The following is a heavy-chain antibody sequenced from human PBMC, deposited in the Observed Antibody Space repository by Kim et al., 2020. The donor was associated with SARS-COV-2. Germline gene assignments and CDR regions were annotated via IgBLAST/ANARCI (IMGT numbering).Heavy chain of an antibody. CDR2: IHYNGKN. V-gene: IGHV4-59*12. D-gene: IGHD3-22*01. CDR3: ARKRADSSGFSAS. CDR1: GAAFDDYY. Sequence: SETLSLTCTVSGAAFDDYYWSWIRQPPGKGLEWIGYIHYNGKNNYNPSLKSRATLSLDGSRNQFSLTLNFVTAADSAVYYCARKRADSSGFSASWGPGTL. J-gene: IGHJ4*02.